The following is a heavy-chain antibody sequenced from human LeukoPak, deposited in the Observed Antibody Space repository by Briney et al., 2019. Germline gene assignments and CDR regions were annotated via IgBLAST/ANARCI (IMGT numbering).Heavy chain of an antibody. J-gene: IGHJ4*02. V-gene: IGHV4-4*02. CDR2: LSYSGST. CDR1: GGSISSSNW. CDR3: ARGEGYNFFDD. D-gene: IGHD5-24*01. Sequence: SETLSLTCAVSGGSISSSNWWSWVRQPPGKGLEWIGSLSYSGSTYYNPSLKSRVIVSVDTSKNQFSLKLSSVAAADTAVYYCARGEGYNFFDDWGQGTLVTVSS.